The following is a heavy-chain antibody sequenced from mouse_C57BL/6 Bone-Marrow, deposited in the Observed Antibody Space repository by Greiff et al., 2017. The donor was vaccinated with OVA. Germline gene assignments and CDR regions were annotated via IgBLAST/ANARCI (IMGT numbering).Heavy chain of an antibody. V-gene: IGHV1-15*01. D-gene: IGHD2-5*01. CDR3: TRGYSNYYAMDY. Sequence: QVQLQQSGAELVRPGASVTLSCKASGYTFTDYEMHWVKQTPVHGLEWIGAIDPATGGTAYNQKFKGKAILTADKSSSTAYMELRSLTSEDSAVYCCTRGYSNYYAMDYWGQGTSVTVSS. J-gene: IGHJ4*01. CDR2: IDPATGGT. CDR1: GYTFTDYE.